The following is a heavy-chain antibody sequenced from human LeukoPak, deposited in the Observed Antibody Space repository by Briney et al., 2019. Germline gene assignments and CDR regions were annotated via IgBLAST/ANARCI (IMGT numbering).Heavy chain of an antibody. CDR1: GYTFTGYY. D-gene: IGHD2-15*01. CDR3: ARACSGGSCYFGAYDAFDI. CDR2: INPNSGGT. J-gene: IGHJ3*02. V-gene: IGHV1-2*02. Sequence: ASVKVSCKASGYTFTGYYMHWVRHAPGQGLEWMGWINPNSGGTNYAQKFQGRVTMTRDTSISTAYMEMSRLTSDDTAVYYCARACSGGSCYFGAYDAFDIWGQGTMVTVSS.